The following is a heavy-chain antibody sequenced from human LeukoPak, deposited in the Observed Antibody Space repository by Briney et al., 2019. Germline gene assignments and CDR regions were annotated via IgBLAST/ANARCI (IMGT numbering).Heavy chain of an antibody. CDR1: GFTFSSYG. D-gene: IGHD6-19*01. J-gene: IGHJ4*02. Sequence: GGSLRLSCAASGFTFSSYGMHWVRQAPGKGLEWVAFIRYDGSNKYYADSVKGRFTISRDNSKNTLYLQMNSLRAEDTAVYYCAKGDGRLVRVFDYWGQGTLVTVSS. CDR2: IRYDGSNK. CDR3: AKGDGRLVRVFDY. V-gene: IGHV3-30*02.